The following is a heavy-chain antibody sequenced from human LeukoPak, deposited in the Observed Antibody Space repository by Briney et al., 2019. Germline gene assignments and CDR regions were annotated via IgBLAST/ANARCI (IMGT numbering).Heavy chain of an antibody. CDR2: IKQDGSEK. Sequence: GGSLRLSCAASGFTFSSYWMSWVRQAPGKGLEWVANIKQDGSEKYYVDSVKGRFTISRDNAKNSLYLQMNSLRAEDTAVYYCARDLDSGWRGEPYSDYWGQGTLVTVSS. CDR3: ARDLDSGWRGEPYSDY. J-gene: IGHJ4*02. CDR1: GFTFSSYW. D-gene: IGHD6-19*01. V-gene: IGHV3-7*01.